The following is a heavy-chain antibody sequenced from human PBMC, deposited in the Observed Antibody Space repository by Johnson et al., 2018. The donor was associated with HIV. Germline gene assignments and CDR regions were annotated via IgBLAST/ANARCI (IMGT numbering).Heavy chain of an antibody. CDR1: GFTFSSYG. J-gene: IGHJ3*01. CDR3: ASGSTGIWGSPHDAFDV. V-gene: IGHV3-30*03. CDR2: MSFDESNK. D-gene: IGHD7-27*01. Sequence: VQLLESGGGVVQPGRSLRLSCAASGFTFSSYGMHWVRQAPGKGLEWVAVMSFDESNKYYADSVKGRFTISRDNSKNTLYLQMNRLRAEDTALYYCASGSTGIWGSPHDAFDVWGQGTMVTVSS.